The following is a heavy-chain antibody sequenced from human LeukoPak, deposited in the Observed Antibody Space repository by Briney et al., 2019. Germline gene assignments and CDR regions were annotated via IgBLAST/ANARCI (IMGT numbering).Heavy chain of an antibody. CDR1: GFTFSSYA. V-gene: IGHV3-23*01. CDR2: ISGSGGST. D-gene: IGHD1-26*01. CDR3: AKVVGPTTHPHAFDI. J-gene: IGHJ3*02. Sequence: GGSLELSCAASGFTFSSYAISWVRKAPGKGLEWVSAISGSGGSTYYADSVKGRFTISRDNSKNTLYLQMNSLRAEDTAVYYCAKVVGPTTHPHAFDIWGQGTMVTVSS.